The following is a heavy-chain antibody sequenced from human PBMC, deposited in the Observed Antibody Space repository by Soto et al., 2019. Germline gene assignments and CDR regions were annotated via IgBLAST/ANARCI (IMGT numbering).Heavy chain of an antibody. D-gene: IGHD3-10*01. CDR2: ICWDDDK. CDR3: AHMDYGFYGMDV. CDR1: GFSLSTSGVG. V-gene: IGHV2-5*02. J-gene: IGHJ6*02. Sequence: SGPTLVNRTQTLTLTCTFSGFSLSTSGVGVGWIRQPPGKALEWLAVICWDDDKRYSPSLKSRLTITRDTSKNQVVLTMTDMDPVDTATYYCAHMDYGFYGMDVWGQGTTVTVSS.